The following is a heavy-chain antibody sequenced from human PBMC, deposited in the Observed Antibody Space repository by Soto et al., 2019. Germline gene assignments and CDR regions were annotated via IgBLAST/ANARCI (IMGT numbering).Heavy chain of an antibody. CDR2: IYHSGST. J-gene: IGHJ4*02. V-gene: IGHV4-4*02. CDR1: GGSISSSNW. Sequence: QVQLQESGPGLVKPSGTLSLTCAVSGGSISSSNWWSWVRQPPGKGLEWIGEIYHSGSTNYNPSLKSRVTITVDKSKNQFSLKLSSVTAADTAVYYCARDGASFGDYELRGFDYWGQGTLVTVSS. CDR3: ARDGASFGDYELRGFDY. D-gene: IGHD4-17*01.